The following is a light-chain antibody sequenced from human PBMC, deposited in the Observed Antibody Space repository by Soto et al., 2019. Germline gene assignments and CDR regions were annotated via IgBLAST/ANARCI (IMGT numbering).Light chain of an antibody. J-gene: IGLJ1*01. CDR3: SSYASDRTYV. V-gene: IGLV2-14*01. CDR2: DVS. CDR1: SSDVGGYNY. Sequence: QSVLTQPASVYGSPGHTITISCTGTSSDVGGYNYVPWYQQHPGKAPKLMIYDVSNRPSGVSNRFSGSRSGNTASLTISGLQAEDEADYYCSSYASDRTYVFGTGTKVTVL.